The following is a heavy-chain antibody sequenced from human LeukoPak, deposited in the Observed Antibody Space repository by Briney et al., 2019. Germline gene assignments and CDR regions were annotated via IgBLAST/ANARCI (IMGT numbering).Heavy chain of an antibody. D-gene: IGHD6-19*01. CDR2: IYHSGST. CDR3: ARASYSSGWLPFDY. V-gene: IGHV4-4*02. CDR1: GGSISSSNW. Sequence: TSETLSLTCAVSGGSISSSNWWSWVRQPPGKGLEWIGEIYHSGSTNYNPSLKSRVTISVDTSKNQFSLKLSSVTAADTAVYYCARASYSSGWLPFDYWGQGTLVTVSS. J-gene: IGHJ4*02.